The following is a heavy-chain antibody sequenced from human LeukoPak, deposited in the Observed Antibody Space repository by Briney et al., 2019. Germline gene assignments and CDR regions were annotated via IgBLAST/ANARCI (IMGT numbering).Heavy chain of an antibody. CDR2: FDPEDGET. Sequence: ASVKVSCKVSGYTLTELSMHWVRQAPGKGLEWMGGFDPEDGETIYAQKFQGRVTMTEDTSTDTAYMELSSLRSGDTAVYYCATAWGLGYCSSTSCYNAFDIWGQGTMVTVSS. CDR1: GYTLTELS. CDR3: ATAWGLGYCSSTSCYNAFDI. D-gene: IGHD2-2*02. V-gene: IGHV1-24*01. J-gene: IGHJ3*02.